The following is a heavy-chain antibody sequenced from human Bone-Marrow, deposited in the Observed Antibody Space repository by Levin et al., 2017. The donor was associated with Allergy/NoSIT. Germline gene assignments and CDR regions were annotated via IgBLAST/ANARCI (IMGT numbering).Heavy chain of an antibody. Sequence: QPGGSLRLSCSTSGFTSSVYEINWIRQSPGKRLEWISYISGTGSTKYYADTVKGRFAISRDNGRNLVSLQMDSLRVEDTGVYYCARGGFSWDIDYWGPGTVVTVSS. D-gene: IGHD1-26*01. CDR1: GFTSSVYE. J-gene: IGHJ4*02. CDR3: ARGGFSWDIDY. V-gene: IGHV3-48*03. CDR2: ISGTGSTK.